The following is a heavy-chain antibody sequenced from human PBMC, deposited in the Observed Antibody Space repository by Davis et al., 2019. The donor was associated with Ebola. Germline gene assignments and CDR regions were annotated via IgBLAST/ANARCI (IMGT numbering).Heavy chain of an antibody. D-gene: IGHD1-26*01. CDR3: ARDSSGVVGANDFDY. CDR2: IIPIFGTA. Sequence: SVKVSCKASGGTFSSCAITWVRQALGQGLEWMGGIIPIFGTAKYAQKFQGRVTITADESTSTAYMELSSLRSEDTAEYFCARDSSGVVGANDFDYWGQGTLVTVSS. CDR1: GGTFSSCA. V-gene: IGHV1-69*13. J-gene: IGHJ4*02.